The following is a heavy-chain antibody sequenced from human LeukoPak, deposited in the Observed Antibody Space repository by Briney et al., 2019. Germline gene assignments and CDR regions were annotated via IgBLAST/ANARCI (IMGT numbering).Heavy chain of an antibody. CDR3: AGGKLFDFWSGYYPMDDS. CDR1: GGTFGNYA. V-gene: IGHV1-69*01. D-gene: IGHD3-3*01. Sequence: GASVKVSCKXSGGTFGNYAISWVRQAPGQGLEGMGGIIPIFGTLNYAQKFQGRVTITADESTSTVYMELSSLKSEDTAVYYCAGGKLFDFWSGYYPMDDSWGQGTLVTVSS. CDR2: IIPIFGTL. J-gene: IGHJ4*02.